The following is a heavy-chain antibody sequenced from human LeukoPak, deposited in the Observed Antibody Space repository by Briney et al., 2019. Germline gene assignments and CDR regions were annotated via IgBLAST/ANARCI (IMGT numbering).Heavy chain of an antibody. CDR3: AKVETAAAATLRGFDY. CDR1: GFTFSSYA. CDR2: IGGSGGST. Sequence: PGGSLRLSCAASGFTFSSYAMSWVRQAPGKGLGGVSSIGGSGGSTYYADSVKGRFTISRDNSKNTLYLQMNSLRAEDTAVYYCAKVETAAAATLRGFDYWGQGTLVTVSS. J-gene: IGHJ4*02. V-gene: IGHV3-23*01. D-gene: IGHD6-13*01.